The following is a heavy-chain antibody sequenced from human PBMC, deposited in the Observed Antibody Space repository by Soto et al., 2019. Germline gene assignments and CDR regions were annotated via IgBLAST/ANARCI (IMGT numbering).Heavy chain of an antibody. D-gene: IGHD3-10*01. CDR3: AKAKLWFGELFTGDAFDI. CDR2: ISWNSGSI. CDR1: GFTFDDYA. V-gene: IGHV3-9*01. J-gene: IGHJ3*02. Sequence: EVQLVESGGGLVQPGRSLRLSCAASGFTFDDYAMHWVRQAPGKGLEWVSGISWNSGSIGYADSVKGRVTISRDNAKNSLYLQMNSLRAEDTALYYCAKAKLWFGELFTGDAFDIWGQGTMVTVSS.